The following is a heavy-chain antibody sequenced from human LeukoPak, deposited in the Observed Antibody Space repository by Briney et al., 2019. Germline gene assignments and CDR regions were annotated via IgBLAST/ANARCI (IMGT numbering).Heavy chain of an antibody. CDR1: GFTFSSYS. J-gene: IGHJ4*02. V-gene: IGHV3-21*01. CDR3: ARDRDNVDTAMVG. CDR2: ISSSSSYI. D-gene: IGHD5-18*01. Sequence: PGGSLRLSCAASGFTFSSYSMNWVCEAPGKGLEWVSSISSSSSYIYYADLVKGRFTISRDNAKNSLYLQMTSLRAEDTAVYYCARDRDNVDTAMVGWGQGTLVTVSS.